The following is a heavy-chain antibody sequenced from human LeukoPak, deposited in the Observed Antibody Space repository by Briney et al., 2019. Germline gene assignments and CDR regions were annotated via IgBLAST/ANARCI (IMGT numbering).Heavy chain of an antibody. J-gene: IGHJ4*02. CDR2: ISAYNGNT. CDR3: ARDEAVLWFGELLNY. V-gene: IGHV1-18*01. CDR1: GYTFTSYG. D-gene: IGHD3-10*01. Sequence: GASVMVSCKASGYTFTSYGISWVRQAPGQGLEWMGWISAYNGNTNYAQKLQGRVTMTTDTSTSTAYMELRSLRSDDTAVYYCARDEAVLWFGELLNYWGQGTLVTVSS.